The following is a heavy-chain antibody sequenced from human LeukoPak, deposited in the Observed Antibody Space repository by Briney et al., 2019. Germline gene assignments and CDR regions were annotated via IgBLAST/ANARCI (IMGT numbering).Heavy chain of an antibody. Sequence: GGSLRFSCAAPGFTFSNYAMSWVRQAPGKGLEWVLGISGSGGTTYYADSVKGRFTISRDNSKNMLYLQMNSLRAEDTAVYYCARRPFGSSGWYADHWGQGTLVTVSS. CDR1: GFTFSNYA. V-gene: IGHV3-23*01. J-gene: IGHJ4*02. D-gene: IGHD6-19*01. CDR3: ARRPFGSSGWYADH. CDR2: ISGSGGTT.